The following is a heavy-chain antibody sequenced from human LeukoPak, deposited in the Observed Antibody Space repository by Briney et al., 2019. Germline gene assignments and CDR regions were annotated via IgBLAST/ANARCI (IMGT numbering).Heavy chain of an antibody. Sequence: PGGSLRLSCAASGFTFSSYGMHWVRQAPGKGLEWVAFIRYDGSNKYYADSVKGRFTISRDNSKNTLYLQMGSLRAEDMAVYYCARVHGEQWLGHYYYYYMDVWGKGTTVTVSS. CDR1: GFTFSSYG. CDR3: ARVHGEQWLGHYYYYYMDV. J-gene: IGHJ6*03. D-gene: IGHD6-19*01. CDR2: IRYDGSNK. V-gene: IGHV3-30*02.